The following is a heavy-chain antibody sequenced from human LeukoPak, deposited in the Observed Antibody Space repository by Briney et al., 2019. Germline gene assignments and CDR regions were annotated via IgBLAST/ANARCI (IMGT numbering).Heavy chain of an antibody. CDR3: ARDGNYGGRYAYFFDY. Sequence: GSSVKVSYKPSVCTFSSYAIIWVTQAPGQGLEWMGGIIPIFGTANYAQKFQGRVTITADESTSTAYMELSSLRSEDTAVYYCARDGNYGGRYAYFFDYWGQGTLVTVSS. CDR2: IIPIFGTA. CDR1: VCTFSSYA. V-gene: IGHV1-69*01. D-gene: IGHD1-26*01. J-gene: IGHJ4*02.